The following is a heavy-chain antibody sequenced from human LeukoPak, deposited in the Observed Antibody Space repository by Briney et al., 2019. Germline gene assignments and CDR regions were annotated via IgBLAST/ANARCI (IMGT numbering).Heavy chain of an antibody. CDR2: IYYSGST. Sequence: SETLSLTCTVTGGSISSYYWSWIRQPPGKGLEWIGYIYYSGSTNYNPSLKNRVTISVDTSKNQFSLNLSSVTAADTAVYYCASTIVGATVDAFDIWGQGTMVTVSS. J-gene: IGHJ3*02. CDR3: ASTIVGATVDAFDI. V-gene: IGHV4-59*08. CDR1: GGSISSYY. D-gene: IGHD1-26*01.